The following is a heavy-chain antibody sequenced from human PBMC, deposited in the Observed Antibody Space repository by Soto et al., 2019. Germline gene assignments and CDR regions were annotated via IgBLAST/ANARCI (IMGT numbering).Heavy chain of an antibody. V-gene: IGHV4-59*01. Sequence: SETLSLTCTVSGGSITSSYWSWIRRPPGKGLEWIAYIYDTGISGYTPSTSYNPSLKGRVTMSVDTSKSQFSLKLTSVTAADTAVYYRARGEDAFFYYGLDVWGQGITVTVSS. CDR1: GGSITSSY. CDR3: ARGEDAFFYYGLDV. CDR2: IYDTGISGYTPST. J-gene: IGHJ6*02.